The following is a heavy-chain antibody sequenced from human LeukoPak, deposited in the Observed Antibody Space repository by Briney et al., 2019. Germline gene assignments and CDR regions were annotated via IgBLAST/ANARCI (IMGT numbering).Heavy chain of an antibody. CDR2: IYWNDDK. J-gene: IGHJ4*02. D-gene: IGHD3-10*01. CDR3: ALGSGRTFDY. CDR1: GCALRTRGGG. Sequence: AGPTLLYAPPTLTLTCTFTGCALRTRGGGVGWIRQPPGRALEWLSVIYWNDDKRYSPSLKSRLTITKDTSKNQVVLTKTNMDPVDTATYYCALGSGRTFDYWGQGTLVTVSS. V-gene: IGHV2-5*01.